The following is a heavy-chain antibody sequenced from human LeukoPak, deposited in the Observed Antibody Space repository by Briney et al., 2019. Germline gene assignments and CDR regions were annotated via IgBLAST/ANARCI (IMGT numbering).Heavy chain of an antibody. V-gene: IGHV1-2*04. CDR3: ARALATIYHPYYYGMHV. Sequence: GASVKVSCKASGYTFTGYYMHWVRQAPGQGLEWMGWINPNSGGTNYAQKVQGWVTMTRDTSISTAYMELSRLRSDDTAVYYCARALATIYHPYYYGMHVWGQGTTVTVSS. J-gene: IGHJ6*02. D-gene: IGHD5-24*01. CDR1: GYTFTGYY. CDR2: INPNSGGT.